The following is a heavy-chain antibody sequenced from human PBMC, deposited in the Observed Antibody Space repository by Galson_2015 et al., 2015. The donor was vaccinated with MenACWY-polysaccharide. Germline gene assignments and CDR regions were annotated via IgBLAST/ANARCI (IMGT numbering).Heavy chain of an antibody. D-gene: IGHD2-2*01. V-gene: IGHV3-33*01. CDR1: GSRFSNSG. CDR3: AREGSRIVFHAFDI. CDR2: IQYDGSNK. Sequence: SLRLSCAASGSRFSNSGMHWVRQAPGKGLEWVAVIQYDGSNKAYAGSVKGRFTISRDNSKNTVFLEMNTLGVEDTAVYYCAREGSRIVFHAFDIWGQGTMVTVSS. J-gene: IGHJ3*02.